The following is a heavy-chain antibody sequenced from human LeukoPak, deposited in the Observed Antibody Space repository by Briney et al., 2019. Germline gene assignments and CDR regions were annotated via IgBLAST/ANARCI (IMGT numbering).Heavy chain of an antibody. Sequence: PSETLSLTCAVSGYSISSDNYWVWIRQPPGQGLEWAGGIYHSGSTYYNPSLKSRVTMSVDTSKNQFSLKLSSVTAADTAVYYCARAPRDSSSSNYMRRFDYWGQGTLVTVSS. J-gene: IGHJ4*02. CDR2: IYHSGST. CDR3: ARAPRDSSSSNYMRRFDY. CDR1: GYSISSDNY. V-gene: IGHV4-38-2*01. D-gene: IGHD3-22*01.